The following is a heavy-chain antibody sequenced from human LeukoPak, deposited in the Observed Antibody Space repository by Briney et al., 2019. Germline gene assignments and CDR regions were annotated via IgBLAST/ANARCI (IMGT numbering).Heavy chain of an antibody. J-gene: IGHJ3*02. D-gene: IGHD2-21*02. V-gene: IGHV4-39*07. CDR2: IYYSGNT. CDR1: GGSISSSTYY. Sequence: SSETLSLTCTVSGGSISSSTYYWGWIRQPPGKGLEWIGNIYYSGNTYYNPSLKSRVAISVDKSKNQFSLKLSSVTAADTAVYYCARDTSRLDAFDIWGQGTMVTVSS. CDR3: ARDTSRLDAFDI.